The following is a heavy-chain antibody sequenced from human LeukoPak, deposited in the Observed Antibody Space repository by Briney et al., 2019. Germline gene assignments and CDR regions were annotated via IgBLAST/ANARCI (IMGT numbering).Heavy chain of an antibody. D-gene: IGHD3-22*01. CDR1: GYTFTGYY. CDR2: INPNSGGT. Sequence: ASVKVSCKASGYTFTGYYMHWVRQAPGQGLEWMGWINPNSGGTNYAQKFQGRVTMTRDTSISTAYMELSRLRSDDTAVYYCARLREMNYYDSSGHDYWGQGTLVTVSS. CDR3: ARLREMNYYDSSGHDY. V-gene: IGHV1-2*02. J-gene: IGHJ4*02.